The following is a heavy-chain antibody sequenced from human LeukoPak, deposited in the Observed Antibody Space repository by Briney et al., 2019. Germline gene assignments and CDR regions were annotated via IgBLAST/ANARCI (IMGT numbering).Heavy chain of an antibody. D-gene: IGHD2-21*02. J-gene: IGHJ4*02. CDR3: AKGCGGNCRSDDY. CDR1: GFTFSNYA. CDR2: ISGRGDST. V-gene: IGHV3-23*01. Sequence: GGSLRLSCAAPGFTFSNYAMYWLRQAPGKGLEWVSTISGRGDSTYYADSVKGRFTISRDNSKHTLYLQMNSLRAEDTAVYYCAKGCGGNCRSDDYWGQGTLVIVSS.